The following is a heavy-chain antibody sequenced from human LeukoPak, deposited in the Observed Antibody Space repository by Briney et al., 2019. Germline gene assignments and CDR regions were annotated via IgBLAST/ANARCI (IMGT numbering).Heavy chain of an antibody. CDR1: GFTFDDYT. J-gene: IGHJ4*02. D-gene: IGHD6-19*01. CDR2: ISWNSGSI. V-gene: IGHV3-9*01. Sequence: RPGGSLRLSCAASGFTFDDYTMHSVRQAPGKGLGWVSGISWNSGSIGYADSVKGRFTISRDNAKNSLYLQMNSLRAEDTALYYCAKDIGFSGWHNFDYWGQGTLVTVSS. CDR3: AKDIGFSGWHNFDY.